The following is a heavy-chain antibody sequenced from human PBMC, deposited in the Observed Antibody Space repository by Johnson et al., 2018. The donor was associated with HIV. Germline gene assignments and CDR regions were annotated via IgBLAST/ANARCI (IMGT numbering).Heavy chain of an antibody. CDR2: ITYDGSNT. J-gene: IGHJ3*02. CDR3: ARDQVVEMATIIGDDAFDI. V-gene: IGHV3-30*03. Sequence: QEQLVESGGGVVQPGRSLRLSCAASGFTFSSYGMHWVRQAPGKGLEWVAVITYDGSNTYYADSVKGRLPISSDNSKNTLYLQMNSLRAEDTAVYYCARDQVVEMATIIGDDAFDIWGQGTMVTVSS. D-gene: IGHD5-24*01. CDR1: GFTFSSYG.